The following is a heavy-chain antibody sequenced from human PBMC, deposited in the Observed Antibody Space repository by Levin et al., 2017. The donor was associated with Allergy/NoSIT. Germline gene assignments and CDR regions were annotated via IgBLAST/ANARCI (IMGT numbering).Heavy chain of an antibody. V-gene: IGHV3-7*01. CDR1: GFTFSSYW. J-gene: IGHJ4*02. CDR2: IKQDGREK. CDR3: ARFGDRPTVLDGGGGDY. D-gene: IGHD3-10*01. Sequence: GESLKISCAASGFTFSSYWMSWVRRARGKGLEWVANIKQDGREKHYMDSVKGRFVISRDNAKNSLFLQMNSLRAEDTAVYYCARFGDRPTVLDGGGGDYWGQGTLVTVSS.